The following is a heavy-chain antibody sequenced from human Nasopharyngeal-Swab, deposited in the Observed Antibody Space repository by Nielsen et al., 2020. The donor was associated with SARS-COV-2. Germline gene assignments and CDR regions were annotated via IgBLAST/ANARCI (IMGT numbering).Heavy chain of an antibody. CDR2: ISSSSSYI. Sequence: VRQATGKGLECVSSISSSSSYIYYADSVKGRFTISRDNAKNSLYLQMNSLRAEDTAVYYCARDNHCSSTSCYLWFSAYYYYMDVWGKGTTVTVSS. D-gene: IGHD2-2*01. J-gene: IGHJ6*03. CDR3: ARDNHCSSTSCYLWFSAYYYYMDV. V-gene: IGHV3-21*01.